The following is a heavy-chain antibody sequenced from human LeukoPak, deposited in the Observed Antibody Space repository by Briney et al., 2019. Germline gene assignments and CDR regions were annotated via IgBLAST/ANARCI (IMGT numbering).Heavy chain of an antibody. CDR1: GGSFSGHY. Sequence: PSETLSLTCAVYGGSFSGHYWTWIRQPPGMGLEWIGEINHSGSTTYNPSLNTRVTISVDTSKNQISLKLSSVTAADTAVYYCARPRYGSGSLDSWGQGTLVTVSS. J-gene: IGHJ4*02. CDR2: INHSGST. D-gene: IGHD3-10*01. CDR3: ARPRYGSGSLDS. V-gene: IGHV4-34*01.